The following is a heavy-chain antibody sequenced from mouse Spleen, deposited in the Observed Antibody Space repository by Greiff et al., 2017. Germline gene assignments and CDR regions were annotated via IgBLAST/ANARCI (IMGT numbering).Heavy chain of an antibody. CDR1: GFSLTSYG. D-gene: IGHD3-1*01. Sequence: VQVVESGPGLVAPSQSLSITCTVSGFSLTSYGVHWVRQPPGKGLEWLGVIWAGGSTNYNSALMSRLSISKDNSKSQVFLKMNSLQTDDTAMYYCARDRGYGRGYYAMDYWGQGTSVTVSS. CDR3: ARDRGYGRGYYAMDY. V-gene: IGHV2-9*02. CDR2: IWAGGST. J-gene: IGHJ4*01.